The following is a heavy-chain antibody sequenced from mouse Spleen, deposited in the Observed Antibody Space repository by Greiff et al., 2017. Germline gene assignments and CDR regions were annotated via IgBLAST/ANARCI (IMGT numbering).Heavy chain of an antibody. J-gene: IGHJ4*01. CDR1: GYTFTSYW. Sequence: VQLQQSGAELVMPGASVKLSCKASGYTFTSYWMHWVKQRPGQGLEWIGEIDPSDSYTNYNQKFKGKATLTVDKSSSTAYMQLSSLTSEDSAVYYCARGHYYDGSYYAMDYWGQGTSVTVSS. D-gene: IGHD1-1*01. CDR3: ARGHYYDGSYYAMDY. CDR2: IDPSDSYT. V-gene: IGHV1-69*01.